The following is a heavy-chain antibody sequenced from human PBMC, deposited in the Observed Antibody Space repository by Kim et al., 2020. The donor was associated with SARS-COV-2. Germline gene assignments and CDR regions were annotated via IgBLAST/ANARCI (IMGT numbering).Heavy chain of an antibody. V-gene: IGHV3-21*01. D-gene: IGHD3-22*01. Sequence: EAVKGRITISRNNAKNSLYLQMNSLRAEDTAVYYCASDGYYDSSGYYEDYWGQGTLVTVSS. CDR3: ASDGYYDSSGYYEDY. J-gene: IGHJ4*02.